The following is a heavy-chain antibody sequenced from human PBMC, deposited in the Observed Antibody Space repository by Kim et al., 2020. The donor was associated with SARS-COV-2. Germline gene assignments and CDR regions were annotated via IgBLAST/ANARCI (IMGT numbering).Heavy chain of an antibody. V-gene: IGHV3-21*01. CDR3: ARYPSRFDFWSVTKWHFDL. Sequence: GGSLRLSCAASGFTFSSYSMNWVRQAPGKGLEWVSSISSSSSYIYYADSVKGRFTISRDNAKNSLYLQMNSLRAEDTAVYYCARYPSRFDFWSVTKWHFDLWGRGALVTVSS. CDR2: ISSSSSYI. D-gene: IGHD3-3*01. CDR1: GFTFSSYS. J-gene: IGHJ2*01.